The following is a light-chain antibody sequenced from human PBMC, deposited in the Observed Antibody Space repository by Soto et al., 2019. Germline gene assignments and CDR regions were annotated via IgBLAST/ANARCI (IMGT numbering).Light chain of an antibody. V-gene: IGLV2-11*01. CDR1: SSDVGGYNY. CDR2: DVG. CDR3: CSYAGSYILI. J-gene: IGLJ2*01. Sequence: QSVLTQPRSVSGSPGQSVTISCTGPSSDVGGYNYVSWYQQHPGKAPKLMIYDVGKRPSGVPDRFSGSKSGNMASLTISGLQAEDEADYYCCSYAGSYILIFGGGTKLTVL.